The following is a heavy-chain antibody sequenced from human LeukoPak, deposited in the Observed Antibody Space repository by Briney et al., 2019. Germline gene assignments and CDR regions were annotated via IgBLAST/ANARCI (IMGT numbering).Heavy chain of an antibody. J-gene: IGHJ6*03. D-gene: IGHD6-13*01. V-gene: IGHV3-7*01. CDR2: IKQDGSEK. CDR3: ARGPAAAGTFYYYMDV. Sequence: GGSLRLSCAASGFTFSSYWMSWVRQAPGKGLEWVANIKQDGSEKYYVDSVKGRFTISRDNAKNSLYLQMNSLRAEDTAVYYCARGPAAAGTFYYYMDVWGKGTTVTVSS. CDR1: GFTFSSYW.